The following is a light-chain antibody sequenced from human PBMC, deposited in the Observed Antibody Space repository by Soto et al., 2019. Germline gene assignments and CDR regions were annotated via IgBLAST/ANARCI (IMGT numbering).Light chain of an antibody. CDR1: QSVSSSY. CDR2: GIS. J-gene: IGKJ1*01. CDR3: QQYASSPRP. Sequence: IGLKQSPATVSLSPGERATLSCRASQSVSSSYLAWYQQKPGQAPRLXIYGISSRATGIPDRFSGRGSGTDFTLTISRLEPEDFAVYYCQQYASSPRPFGQGTKVDIK. V-gene: IGKV3-20*01.